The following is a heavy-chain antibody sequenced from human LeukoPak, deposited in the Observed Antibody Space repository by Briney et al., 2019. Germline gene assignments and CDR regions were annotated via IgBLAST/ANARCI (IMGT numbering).Heavy chain of an antibody. Sequence: PSETLSLTCTVPGGSISGYYWSWIRQSPGKGLEWIAYIYYSGSTNYNPSLKSRVTISVDTSKSQFSLELSSVTAADTAVYYCARLAGSFSDYFDSWGQGTLVTVSS. V-gene: IGHV4-59*08. J-gene: IGHJ4*02. CDR2: IYYSGST. CDR1: GGSISGYY. CDR3: ARLAGSFSDYFDS. D-gene: IGHD6-19*01.